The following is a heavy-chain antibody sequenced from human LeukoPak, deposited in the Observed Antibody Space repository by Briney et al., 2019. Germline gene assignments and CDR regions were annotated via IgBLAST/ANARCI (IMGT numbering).Heavy chain of an antibody. Sequence: LRLSCAASGFTFSSYSMNWIRQHPGKGLEWIGYIYYSGSTYYNPSLKSRVTISVDTSKNQFSLKLSSVTAADTAVYYCARVGGSGSYYNSYFDYWGQGTLVTVSS. D-gene: IGHD3-10*01. CDR1: GFTFSSYS. CDR3: ARVGGSGSYYNSYFDY. J-gene: IGHJ4*02. CDR2: IYYSGST. V-gene: IGHV4-31*02.